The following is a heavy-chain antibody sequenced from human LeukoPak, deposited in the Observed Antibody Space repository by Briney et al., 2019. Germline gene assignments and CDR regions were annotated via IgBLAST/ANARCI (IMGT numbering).Heavy chain of an antibody. CDR2: INWNGGST. V-gene: IGHV3-20*04. J-gene: IGHJ4*02. CDR3: ARGTYNWNYAFDY. Sequence: GGSLRLSCAASGFTFSSYAMSWVRQAPGKGLEWVSGINWNGGSTGYADSVKGRFTISRDNAKNSLYLQMNSLRAEDTALYYCARGTYNWNYAFDYWGQGTLVTVSS. D-gene: IGHD1-7*01. CDR1: GFTFSSYA.